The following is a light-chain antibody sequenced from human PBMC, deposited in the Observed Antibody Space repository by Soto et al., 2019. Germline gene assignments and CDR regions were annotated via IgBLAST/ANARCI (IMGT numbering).Light chain of an antibody. V-gene: IGKV1-9*01. CDR3: QQRNSYPIT. CDR1: QGISSY. Sequence: DIQLTQSPSFLSASVGDRVTITCRASQGISSYLAWYQQKPGKAPNLLIHTASTLQSGVPSRFSGSGSGTDFTLTISSLQPEDFATYYGQQRNSYPITFGQGTRLEIK. J-gene: IGKJ5*01. CDR2: TAS.